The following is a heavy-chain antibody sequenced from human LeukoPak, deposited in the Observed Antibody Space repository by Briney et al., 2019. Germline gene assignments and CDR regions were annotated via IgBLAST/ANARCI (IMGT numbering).Heavy chain of an antibody. V-gene: IGHV4-34*01. CDR3: AREGPYYYGSGSHDAFDI. CDR2: INHSGST. J-gene: IGHJ3*02. Sequence: SETLSLTCAVYGGSFSGYYWSWIRQPPGKGLEWIGEINHSGSTNYSPSLKSRVTISVDTSKNQFSLKLSSVTAADTAVYYCAREGPYYYGSGSHDAFDIWGQGTMVTVSS. D-gene: IGHD3-10*01. CDR1: GGSFSGYY.